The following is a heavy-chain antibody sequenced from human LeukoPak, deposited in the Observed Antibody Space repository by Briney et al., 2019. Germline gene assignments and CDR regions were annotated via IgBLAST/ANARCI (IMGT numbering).Heavy chain of an antibody. J-gene: IGHJ4*02. Sequence: SETLSLTCTVSGDSIRTYYWSWIRQPAGKGLEWIGRIYASGSTNYNPSLKSRVTMSVDTSKNQFSLNLTSVTAADTAVYYCATELEYWGRGTLVTVSS. V-gene: IGHV4-4*07. CDR1: GDSIRTYY. CDR3: ATELEY. CDR2: IYASGST.